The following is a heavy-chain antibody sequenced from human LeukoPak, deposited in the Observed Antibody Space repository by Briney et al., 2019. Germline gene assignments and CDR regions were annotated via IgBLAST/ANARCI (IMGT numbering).Heavy chain of an antibody. Sequence: SETLSLTCTVSGGSISSYYWSWIRQPPGKGTEWIGYIYYSGSTNYNPSLKSRVTISVDTSKNQFSLKLSSVTAADTAVYYCARGRYYDSSGYGIDYWGQGTLVTVSS. V-gene: IGHV4-59*01. CDR3: ARGRYYDSSGYGIDY. CDR2: IYYSGST. J-gene: IGHJ4*02. CDR1: GGSISSYY. D-gene: IGHD3-22*01.